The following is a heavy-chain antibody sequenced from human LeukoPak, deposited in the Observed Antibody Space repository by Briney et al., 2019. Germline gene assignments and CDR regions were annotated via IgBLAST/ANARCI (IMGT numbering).Heavy chain of an antibody. D-gene: IGHD6-13*01. Sequence: ASVKVSCKASGYTFTSYGISWVRQAPGQGLEWMGWISAYNGNTNYAQKLQGRVTMTTDTSTSTAYMELRSLRSDDTAVYYCARVWAAARPRFDYMDVWGKGTTVTVSS. J-gene: IGHJ6*03. CDR3: ARVWAAARPRFDYMDV. V-gene: IGHV1-18*01. CDR1: GYTFTSYG. CDR2: ISAYNGNT.